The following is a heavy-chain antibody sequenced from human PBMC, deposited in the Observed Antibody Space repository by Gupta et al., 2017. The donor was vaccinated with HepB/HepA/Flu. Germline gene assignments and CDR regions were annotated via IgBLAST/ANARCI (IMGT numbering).Heavy chain of an antibody. CDR2: ITTYNGNT. V-gene: IGHV1-18*01. CDR3: ARAYYDFWTGSAQRYYFDY. J-gene: IGHJ4*02. CDR1: GYTFTTYG. Sequence: QVQLVQSGTEVKKPRASVKVSCEASGYTFTTYGLSWVRQAPGQGLEWMGWITTYNGNTKYAQKFQGRVTMTTDTSTNTAYMELRSLRSDDTAVYFCARAYYDFWTGSAQRYYFDYWGQGTLVTVSS. D-gene: IGHD3-3*01.